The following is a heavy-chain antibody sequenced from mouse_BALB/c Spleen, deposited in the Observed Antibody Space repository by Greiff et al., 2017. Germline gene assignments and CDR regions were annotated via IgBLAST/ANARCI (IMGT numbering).Heavy chain of an antibody. CDR1: GFTFSSYG. CDR2: ISSGGSYT. D-gene: IGHD2-12*01. J-gene: IGHJ4*01. CDR3: GRHGGNLRFMEY. V-gene: IGHV5-6*01. Sequence: EVKLVESGGDLVKPGGSLKLSCAASGFTFSSYGMSWVRQTPDKRLEWVATISSGGSYTYYPDSVKGRFTISRDNAKNTLYLQMSSLKAEDTAMYYWGRHGGNLRFMEYWGQGTSGTVAA.